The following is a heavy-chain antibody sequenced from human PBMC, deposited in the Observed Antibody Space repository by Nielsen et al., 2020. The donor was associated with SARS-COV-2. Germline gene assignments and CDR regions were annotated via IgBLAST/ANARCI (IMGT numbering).Heavy chain of an antibody. J-gene: IGHJ6*02. CDR2: ISAYNGNT. D-gene: IGHD3-10*01. CDR1: GYTFTSYG. Sequence: ASVKVSCKASGYTFTSYGISWVRQAPGQGLEWMGWISAYNGNTNYAQKLQGRVTMTEDTSTDTAYMELSSLRSEDTAVYYCATLGVSNYYYYYGMDVWGQGTTVTVSS. CDR3: ATLGVSNYYYYYGMDV. V-gene: IGHV1-18*01.